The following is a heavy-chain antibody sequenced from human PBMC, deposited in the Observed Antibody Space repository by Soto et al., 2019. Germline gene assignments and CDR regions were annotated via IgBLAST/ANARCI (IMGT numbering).Heavy chain of an antibody. CDR2: IYHSGST. D-gene: IGHD4-17*01. CDR3: ARERGTDYGDYEGSAFDI. J-gene: IGHJ3*02. V-gene: IGHV4-30-2*01. CDR1: GGSISSGGYS. Sequence: QLQLQESGSGLVKPSQTLSLTCAVSGGSISSGGYSWSWIRQPPGKGLEWIGYIYHSGSTYYNPSLKSRVTISVDRSKNQFSLKLSSVTAADTAVYYCARERGTDYGDYEGSAFDIWGQGTMVTVSS.